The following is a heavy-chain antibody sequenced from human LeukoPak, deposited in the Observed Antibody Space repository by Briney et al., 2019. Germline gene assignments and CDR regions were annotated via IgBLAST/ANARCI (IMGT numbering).Heavy chain of an antibody. D-gene: IGHD1-26*01. CDR2: INHSGST. CDR3: ARGVVGATDYFDY. CDR1: GGSFSGYY. V-gene: IGHV4-34*01. Sequence: PSETLSLTCAVYGGSFSGYYWSWIRQPPGKGLEWIGDINHSGSTNYNPSLKSRVTISVDTSKNQFSLKLSSVTAADTAVYYCARGVVGATDYFDYWGQGTLVTVSS. J-gene: IGHJ4*02.